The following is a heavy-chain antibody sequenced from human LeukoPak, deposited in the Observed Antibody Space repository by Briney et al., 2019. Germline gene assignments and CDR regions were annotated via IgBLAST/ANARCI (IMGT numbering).Heavy chain of an antibody. CDR2: IYYSGST. Sequence: SETLSLTCTVPGGSISSYYWSWIRPPPGKGLEWIGYIYYSGSTNLKPSLKSRITISVDTSKNQFSLKLSSVTGADTAVYYCARHGSRSYYFRYYFDYWGQGTLVTVSS. CDR3: ARHGSRSYYFRYYFDY. J-gene: IGHJ4*02. V-gene: IGHV4-59*08. CDR1: GGSISSYY. D-gene: IGHD1-26*01.